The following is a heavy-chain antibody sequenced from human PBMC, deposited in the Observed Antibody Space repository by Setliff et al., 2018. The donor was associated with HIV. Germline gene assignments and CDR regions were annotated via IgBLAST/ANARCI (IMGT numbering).Heavy chain of an antibody. CDR1: GGSISSSSYY. Sequence: SETLSLTCTVSGGSISSSSYYWGWIRQPPGKGLEWIGSIYYSGSTYCNPSLKSRVTISVDTSKNQFSLKLRSVTAADTAAYYCARQDSYSYGYNYFDYWGQGTLVTVSS. CDR3: ARQDSYSYGYNYFDY. J-gene: IGHJ4*02. CDR2: IYYSGST. D-gene: IGHD5-18*01. V-gene: IGHV4-39*01.